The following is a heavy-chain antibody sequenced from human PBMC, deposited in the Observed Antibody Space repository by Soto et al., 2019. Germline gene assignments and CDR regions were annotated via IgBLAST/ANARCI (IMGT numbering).Heavy chain of an antibody. V-gene: IGHV5-10-1*01. Sequence: GESLKISCKGSGYSFTSYWISWVRQMPGKGLEWMGRIDPSDSYTNYSPSFQGHVTISADKSISTAYLQWSSLKASDTAMYYCATSTLHYEFWSSGGDPLNHWGQGTLVTVSS. J-gene: IGHJ5*02. D-gene: IGHD3-3*01. CDR2: IDPSDSYT. CDR1: GYSFTSYW. CDR3: ATSTLHYEFWSSGGDPLNH.